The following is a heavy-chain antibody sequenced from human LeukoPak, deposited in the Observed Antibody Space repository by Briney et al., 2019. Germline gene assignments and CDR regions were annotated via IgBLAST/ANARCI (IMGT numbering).Heavy chain of an antibody. CDR1: GFTFSSYS. CDR2: ISSSSSYI. D-gene: IGHD3-16*02. CDR3: ASPATYRYAPSFDY. V-gene: IGHV3-21*01. Sequence: PGGSLRLSCAASGFTFSSYSMNWVRQAPGKGLEWVSSISSSSSYIYYADSVKGRFTISRDDAKTSLYLQMNSLRAEDTAVYYCASPATYRYAPSFDYWGQGTLVTVSS. J-gene: IGHJ4*02.